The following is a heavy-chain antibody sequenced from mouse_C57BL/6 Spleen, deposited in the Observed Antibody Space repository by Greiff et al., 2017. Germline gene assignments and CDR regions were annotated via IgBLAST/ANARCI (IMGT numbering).Heavy chain of an antibody. Sequence: VQVVESGPELVKPGASVKLSCKASGYTFTSYDINWVKQRPGQGLEWIGWIYPRDGSTKYNEKFKGKATLTVDTSSSTAYIELHSLTSEDSAVYFCAKLYFDVWGTGTTVTVSS. CDR2: IYPRDGST. J-gene: IGHJ1*03. CDR3: AKLYFDV. V-gene: IGHV1-85*01. CDR1: GYTFTSYD.